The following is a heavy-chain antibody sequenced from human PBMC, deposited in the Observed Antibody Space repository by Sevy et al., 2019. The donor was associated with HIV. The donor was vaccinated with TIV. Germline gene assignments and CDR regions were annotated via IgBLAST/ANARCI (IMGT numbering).Heavy chain of an antibody. J-gene: IGHJ5*02. D-gene: IGHD2-2*02. CDR3: ARDTRATYALGYCSSTSCYIDP. V-gene: IGHV3-11*01. CDR2: ISSSGSTI. Sequence: GGSLRLSCAASGFTFSDYYMSWIRQAPGKGLEWVSYISSSGSTIYYADSVKGRLTISRDNAKNSLYLQMNSLRAEDTAVYYCARDTRATYALGYCSSTSCYIDPWGQGTLVTVSS. CDR1: GFTFSDYY.